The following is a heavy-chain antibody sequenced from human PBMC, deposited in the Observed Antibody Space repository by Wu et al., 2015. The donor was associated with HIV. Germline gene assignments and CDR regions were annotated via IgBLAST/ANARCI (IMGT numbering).Heavy chain of an antibody. CDR3: ARRPVRTLLVGGGVCNVPSPLTSV. CDR2: ISPYNGAT. V-gene: IGHV1-18*01. Sequence: QVHLVQSGPEVKKSGTSVRVSCQTSGYSFGSYGMNWVRQAPGQGLEWMGWISPYNGATDYNQKFQGRVTMTSDTSTTTVFMELRTLTSDDTALYFCARRPVRTLLVGGGVCNVPSPLTSVGAPGTLVHRLL. J-gene: IGHJ4*02. CDR1: GYSFGSYG. D-gene: IGHD2-15*01.